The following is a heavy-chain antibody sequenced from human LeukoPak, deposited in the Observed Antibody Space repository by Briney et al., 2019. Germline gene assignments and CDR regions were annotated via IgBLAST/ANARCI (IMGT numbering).Heavy chain of an antibody. CDR3: TTDFYDSSGLRY. D-gene: IGHD3-22*01. Sequence: PGGSLRLSCAASGFTFSSSWMNWVRQAPGKGLEWVGRIKTKTDGGTTDYAAPVKGRFSISRDDSTKTMYLQMNSLKTEDTAVYYCTTDFYDSSGLRYWGQGTLVTVSS. CDR1: GFTFSSSW. V-gene: IGHV3-15*07. J-gene: IGHJ4*02. CDR2: IKTKTDGGTT.